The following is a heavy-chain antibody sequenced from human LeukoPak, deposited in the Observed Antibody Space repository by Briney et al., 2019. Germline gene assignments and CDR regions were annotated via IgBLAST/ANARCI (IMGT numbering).Heavy chain of an antibody. CDR2: ISSSGSTI. CDR1: GFTFSSYE. V-gene: IGHV3-48*03. Sequence: GGSLRLSCAASGFTFSSYEMNWVRQAPGKGLEWVSYISSSGSTIYYADSVKGRLTISRDNAKNSLYLQMNSLRAEDTAVYYCARAAHNVMLWFGEHFDYWGQGTLVTVSS. CDR3: ARAAHNVMLWFGEHFDY. D-gene: IGHD3-10*01. J-gene: IGHJ4*02.